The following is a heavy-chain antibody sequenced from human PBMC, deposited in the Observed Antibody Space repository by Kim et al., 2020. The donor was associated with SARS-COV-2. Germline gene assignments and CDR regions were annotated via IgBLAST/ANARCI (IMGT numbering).Heavy chain of an antibody. D-gene: IGHD3-22*01. V-gene: IGHV1-46*01. J-gene: IGHJ3*02. CDR3: ARVSYSDSSGWGDAFDI. Sequence: ASVKVSCKASGYTFTSYYMHWVRQAPGQGLEWMGIINPSGGSTSYAQKFQGRVTMTRDTSTSTVYMELSSLRSEDTAVYYCARVSYSDSSGWGDAFDIWGQGTMVTVSS. CDR1: GYTFTSYY. CDR2: INPSGGST.